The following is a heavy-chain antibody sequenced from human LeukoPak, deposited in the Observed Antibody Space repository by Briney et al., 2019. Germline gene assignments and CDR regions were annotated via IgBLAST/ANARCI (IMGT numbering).Heavy chain of an antibody. CDR3: ARGGYDFWSGYYPSKGMDV. Sequence: GASVKVSCKASGYTFTSYDINWVRQATGQGLEWMGWMNPNSGNTGYAQKFQGRVTMTRNTSISTAYMELSSLRSEGTAVYYCARGGYDFWSGYYPSKGMDVWGQGTTVTVSS. CDR1: GYTFTSYD. J-gene: IGHJ6*02. V-gene: IGHV1-8*01. D-gene: IGHD3-3*01. CDR2: MNPNSGNT.